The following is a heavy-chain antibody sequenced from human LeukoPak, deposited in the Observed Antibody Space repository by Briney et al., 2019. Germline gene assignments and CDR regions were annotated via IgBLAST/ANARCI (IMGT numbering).Heavy chain of an antibody. D-gene: IGHD3-22*01. CDR2: ISGSGGTS. V-gene: IGHV3-23*01. Sequence: GGSLRLSCAASGFIFSRYGMSWVRQAPGKGLEWVSAISGSGGTSYYADSVKGRFTVSRDNSKNTLYLQINSLRAEDTAIYYCAKVYRAARYYYDSTLGSGFDYWGQGTLVTVSS. CDR1: GFIFSRYG. CDR3: AKVYRAARYYYDSTLGSGFDY. J-gene: IGHJ4*02.